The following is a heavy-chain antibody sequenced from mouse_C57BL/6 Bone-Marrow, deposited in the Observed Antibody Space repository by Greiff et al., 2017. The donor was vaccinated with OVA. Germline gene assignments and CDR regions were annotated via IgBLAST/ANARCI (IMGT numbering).Heavy chain of an antibody. CDR2: INPYNGGT. CDR1: GYTFTDYY. J-gene: IGHJ4*01. V-gene: IGHV1-19*01. CDR3: ARRGPYGGYYAMDY. D-gene: IGHD1-1*01. Sequence: EVQLQQSGPVLVKPGASVKMSCKASGYTFTDYYMNWVKQSHGKSLEWIGVINPYNGGTSYNQKFKGKATLTVDKSSSTAYMELNSLTSEDSAVYYCARRGPYGGYYAMDYWGQGTSVTVSS.